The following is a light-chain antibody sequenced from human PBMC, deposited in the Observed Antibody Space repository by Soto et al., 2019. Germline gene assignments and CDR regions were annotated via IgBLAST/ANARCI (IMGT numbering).Light chain of an antibody. V-gene: IGLV1-40*01. CDR1: GSNIGAGYD. CDR3: QSYDSSLSAPV. J-gene: IGLJ2*01. Sequence: QAVVTQPPSVSGAPGQRVTISCTGSGSNIGAGYDVHWYQQLPGTAPKLLIYGNSNRPSGVPDRFSGSKSGTSASLAITGLQAEDEADYYCQSYDSSLSAPVFGGGTQLTVL. CDR2: GNS.